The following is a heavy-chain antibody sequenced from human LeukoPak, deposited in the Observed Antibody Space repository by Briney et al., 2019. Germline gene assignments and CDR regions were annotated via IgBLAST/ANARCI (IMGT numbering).Heavy chain of an antibody. Sequence: GGSLRLSCAASGSTFSSYGMHWVRQAPGKGLEWVAVIWYDGSNKYYADSVKGRFTISRDNSKNTLYLQMDSLRAEDTAVYYCAREGSSGWWGFDYWGQGTLVTVSS. CDR1: GSTFSSYG. CDR2: IWYDGSNK. D-gene: IGHD6-19*01. V-gene: IGHV3-33*01. CDR3: AREGSSGWWGFDY. J-gene: IGHJ4*02.